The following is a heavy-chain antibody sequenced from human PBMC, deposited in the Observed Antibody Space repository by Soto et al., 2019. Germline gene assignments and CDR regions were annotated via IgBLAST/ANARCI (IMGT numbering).Heavy chain of an antibody. V-gene: IGHV3-33*01. CDR3: ARDDYGDYLGHAFDI. Sequence: SLRLSCAASGFTFSSYGMHWVRQAPGKGLEWVAVIWYDGSNKYYADSVKGRFTISRDNSKNTLYLQMNSLRAEDTAVYYCARDDYGDYLGHAFDIWGQGTMVTVSS. CDR2: IWYDGSNK. J-gene: IGHJ3*02. D-gene: IGHD4-17*01. CDR1: GFTFSSYG.